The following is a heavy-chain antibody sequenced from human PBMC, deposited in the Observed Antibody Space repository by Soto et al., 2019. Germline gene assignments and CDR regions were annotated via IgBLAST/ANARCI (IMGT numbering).Heavy chain of an antibody. J-gene: IGHJ5*02. CDR2: ISGRSGVP. CDR1: GLTLRSYA. V-gene: IGHV3-23*01. Sequence: EGQLLQSGGDLVQPGGSLRLSCAGSGLTLRSYAMTWIRQTPEKGLEWVSTISGRSGVPSYADSVNGRFTVSRDNSKNTLYLQMNSLRPDDTAIYYCAKGGPFTGGFDPWGQGTLVTLAS. CDR3: AKGGPFTGGFDP. D-gene: IGHD3-16*01.